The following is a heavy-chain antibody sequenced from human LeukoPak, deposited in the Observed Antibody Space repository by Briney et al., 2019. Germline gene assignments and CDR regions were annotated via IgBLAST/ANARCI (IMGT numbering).Heavy chain of an antibody. Sequence: GGSLRLSCAGSGFTFSRYSMNWVRQAPGKGLEWVSSISTSSSYIYYADSVKGRFTVSRDNAKNSVYLQMNSLRAEDTAVYYCARDGSGFQYWGQGTLVTVSS. J-gene: IGHJ4*02. CDR2: ISTSSSYI. CDR1: GFTFSRYS. CDR3: ARDGSGFQY. V-gene: IGHV3-21*04. D-gene: IGHD3-10*01.